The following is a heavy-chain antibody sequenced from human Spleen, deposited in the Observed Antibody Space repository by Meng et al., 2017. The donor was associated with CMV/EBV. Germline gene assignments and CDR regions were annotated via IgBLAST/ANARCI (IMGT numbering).Heavy chain of an antibody. CDR3: ARDPGYSYGAL. J-gene: IGHJ4*02. CDR2: IYYSGST. V-gene: IGHV4-39*07. CDR1: AGSISSFY. Sequence: SETLSLTCTVSAGSISSFYWGWIRQPPGKGLEWIGSIYYSGSTYYNPSLKSRVTISVDTSKNQFSLKLSSVTAADTAVYYCARDPGYSYGALWGQGTLVTVSS. D-gene: IGHD5-18*01.